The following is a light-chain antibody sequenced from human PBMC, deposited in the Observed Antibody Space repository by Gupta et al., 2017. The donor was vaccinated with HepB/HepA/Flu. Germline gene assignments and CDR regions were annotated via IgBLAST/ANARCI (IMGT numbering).Light chain of an antibody. CDR3: QQRRSWPIT. J-gene: IGKJ5*01. Sequence: EIVLTQSPGTLSLSPGERATLSCRASQYVNIYLAWYQQTPGQAPRLLIYDASNRATGIPARFSGSGSGTDFTLTISNLEPDDFSVYYCQQRRSWPITFGQGTRLEIK. CDR1: QYVNIY. V-gene: IGKV3-11*01. CDR2: DAS.